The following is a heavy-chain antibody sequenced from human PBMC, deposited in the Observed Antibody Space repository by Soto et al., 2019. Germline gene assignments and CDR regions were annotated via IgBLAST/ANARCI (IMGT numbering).Heavy chain of an antibody. Sequence: SETLSLTCTVSGGSISSYYWSWIRQPPGKGLEWIGYIYYSGSTNYNPSLKSRVTISVDTFRNQFSLKLSSVTAADTAVYYCARHIYADYAVVWFDPWGQGTLVTVSS. CDR1: GGSISSYY. J-gene: IGHJ5*02. CDR2: IYYSGST. V-gene: IGHV4-59*08. CDR3: ARHIYADYAVVWFDP. D-gene: IGHD4-17*01.